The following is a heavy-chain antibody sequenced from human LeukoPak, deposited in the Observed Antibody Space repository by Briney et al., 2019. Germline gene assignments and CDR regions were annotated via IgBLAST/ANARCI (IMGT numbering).Heavy chain of an antibody. D-gene: IGHD3-10*01. V-gene: IGHV3-7*03. CDR1: GFYFRDHW. J-gene: IGHJ4*02. CDR2: IKTDGSET. Sequence: PGGSLRLSCAASGFYFRDHWMDWVRQAPGKGLEWVGHIKTDGSETYYLDSLKGRISISRDNTNNALYLQMNSLRVEDTAVYYCVKNDVWFPLAKWGQGTLVPVSS. CDR3: VKNDVWFPLAK.